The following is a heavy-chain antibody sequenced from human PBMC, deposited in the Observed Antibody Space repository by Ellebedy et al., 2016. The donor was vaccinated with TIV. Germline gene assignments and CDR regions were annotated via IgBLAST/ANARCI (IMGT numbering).Heavy chain of an antibody. D-gene: IGHD4-17*01. CDR1: GFTFSSYS. CDR3: AKASYGDYVRDTSDDY. J-gene: IGHJ4*02. CDR2: ISSSSSYI. Sequence: GGSLRLSXAASGFTFSSYSMNWVRQAPGKGLEWVSSISSSSSYIYYADSVKGRFTISRDNAKNSLYLQMNSLRAEDTAVYYCAKASYGDYVRDTSDDYWGQGTLVTVSS. V-gene: IGHV3-21*01.